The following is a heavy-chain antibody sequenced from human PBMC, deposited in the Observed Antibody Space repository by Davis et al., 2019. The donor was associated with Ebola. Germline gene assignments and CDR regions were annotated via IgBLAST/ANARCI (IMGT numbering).Heavy chain of an antibody. CDR3: ATGSGSTGWRAFHY. J-gene: IGHJ4*02. D-gene: IGHD6-19*01. Sequence: GESLKISCAAPGITFSDHYMDWVRQGPGKGLEWVARIRNKANTYTIEYAASVKGRFTISRDDSRNSLYLQMNSLNTDDTAVYHCATGSGSTGWRAFHYWGQGTLVTVSS. CDR2: IRNKANTYTI. CDR1: GITFSDHY. V-gene: IGHV3-72*01.